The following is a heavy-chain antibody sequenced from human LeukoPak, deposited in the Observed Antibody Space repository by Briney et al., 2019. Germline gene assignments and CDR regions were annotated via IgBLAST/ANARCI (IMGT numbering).Heavy chain of an antibody. CDR1: GYSISSGYD. CDR3: ARGGELRLGELSLEEFDY. J-gene: IGHJ4*02. D-gene: IGHD3-16*02. Sequence: PSETLSLTCAVSGYSISSGYDWGWIRQPPGKGLEWIGYIYHSGSTYYNPSLKSRVTISVDRSKNQFSLKLSSVTAADTAVYYCARGGELRLGELSLEEFDYWGQGTLVTVSS. CDR2: IYHSGST. V-gene: IGHV4-38-2*01.